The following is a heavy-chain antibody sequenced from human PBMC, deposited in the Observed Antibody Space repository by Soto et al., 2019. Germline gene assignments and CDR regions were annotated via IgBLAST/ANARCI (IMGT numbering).Heavy chain of an antibody. CDR1: GYSFSNYW. CDR3: AKYCGGTCYSGHDY. J-gene: IGHJ4*02. Sequence: GESLKISCKGSGYSFSNYWIAWVRQMPGKGLEWLGLIHPGDSDTRYGPSFRGQVILSADKSINTAYLRWSSLQASDTAIYYCAKYCGGTCYSGHDYWGQGTLVTVSS. D-gene: IGHD2-21*02. V-gene: IGHV5-51*01. CDR2: IHPGDSDT.